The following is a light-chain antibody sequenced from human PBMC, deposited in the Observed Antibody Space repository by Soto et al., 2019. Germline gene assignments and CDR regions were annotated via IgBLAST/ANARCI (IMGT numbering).Light chain of an antibody. V-gene: IGLV2-14*01. Sequence: QSALTQPASVSGSPGQSITISCTGTSSDVGGYNFVSWYQRHPGRAPKLLIYEVSRRPSGVSNRFSGSKSGDTASLTISGLQAEDEADYYCYSYRGYYARVFGTGTKVTVL. CDR1: SSDVGGYNF. J-gene: IGLJ1*01. CDR3: YSYRGYYARV. CDR2: EVS.